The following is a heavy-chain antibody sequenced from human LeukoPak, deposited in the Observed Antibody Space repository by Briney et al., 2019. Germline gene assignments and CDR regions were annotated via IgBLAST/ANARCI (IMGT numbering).Heavy chain of an antibody. Sequence: TSETLSLTCTVSGYSISSAYYWGWIRQPPGKGLEWIGSFHYSGSTYYNPSLKSRVTISVDTSKNQFSLKPTSVTAADTAVYYCARQTGSGLFILPGGQGTLVTVSS. D-gene: IGHD3/OR15-3a*01. CDR3: ARQTGSGLFILP. V-gene: IGHV4-38-2*02. J-gene: IGHJ4*02. CDR2: FHYSGST. CDR1: GYSISSAYY.